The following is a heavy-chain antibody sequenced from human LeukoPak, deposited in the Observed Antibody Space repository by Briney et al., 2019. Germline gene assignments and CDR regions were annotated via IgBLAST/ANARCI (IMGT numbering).Heavy chain of an antibody. D-gene: IGHD3-22*01. Sequence: SETLSLTCTVSGGSISSSSYYWGWIRQPPGKGLEWIGSIYYSGSTYYNPSLKSRVTISVDTSKNQFSLKLSSVTAADTAVCYCARHYYYDSSGYAYWGQGTLVTVSS. CDR3: ARHYYYDSSGYAY. CDR2: IYYSGST. J-gene: IGHJ4*02. CDR1: GGSISSSSYY. V-gene: IGHV4-39*01.